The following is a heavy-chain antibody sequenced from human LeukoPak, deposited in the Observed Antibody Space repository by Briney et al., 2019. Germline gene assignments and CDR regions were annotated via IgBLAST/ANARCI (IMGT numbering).Heavy chain of an antibody. Sequence: SETVSFMGSGYTVTSCGISWVRQAPAQGLEWMVWISASNGNTNYPQNLQGRVTITTHTSTSTAYMDLRSPRSDDTAVYHCASGKQLCPNIYYFDYWGQGTLVTVSS. CDR2: ISASNGNT. CDR1: GYTVTSCG. V-gene: IGHV1-18*01. CDR3: ASGKQLCPNIYYFDY. J-gene: IGHJ4*02. D-gene: IGHD6-6*01.